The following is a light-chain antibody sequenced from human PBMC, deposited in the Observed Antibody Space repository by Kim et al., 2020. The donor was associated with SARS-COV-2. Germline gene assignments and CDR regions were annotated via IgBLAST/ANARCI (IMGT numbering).Light chain of an antibody. J-gene: IGLJ3*02. Sequence: QSALTQPASVSGSPGQSITISCTGTGSDFGGNNYVSWYQQHPAKAPKLIIYSVTNRPPGVSDRFSGSKSGNTASLTISGLQAEDEADYYCSSYTSISTSVFGGGTKVTVL. CDR1: GSDFGGNNY. CDR3: SSYTSISTSV. CDR2: SVT. V-gene: IGLV2-14*03.